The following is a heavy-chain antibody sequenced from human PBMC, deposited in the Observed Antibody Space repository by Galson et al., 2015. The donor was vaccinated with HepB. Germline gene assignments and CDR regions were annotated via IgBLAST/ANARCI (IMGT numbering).Heavy chain of an antibody. CDR3: TRDSPRYYFDY. Sequence: SLRLSCAASGFTFGDYAMSWVRQAPGKGLEWVGFIRSKAYGGTTEYAASVKGRFTISRDDSKSIAYLQMNSLKTEDTAVYYCTRDSPRYYFDYWGQGTLVTVSS. CDR2: IRSKAYGGTT. J-gene: IGHJ4*02. CDR1: GFTFGDYA. V-gene: IGHV3-49*04.